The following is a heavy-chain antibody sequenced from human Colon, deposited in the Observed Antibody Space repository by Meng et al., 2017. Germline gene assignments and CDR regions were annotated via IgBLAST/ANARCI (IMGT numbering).Heavy chain of an antibody. Sequence: HVQRQDAGPWLVWASQTLSLTCVVPGGSISGDGYYWSWIRQHPGKGLEWIGYVHDSGDTYYKSSLKSRITISIDTSENQFSLKLKSVTAADTAVYYCARDPSNRGAFFDPWGQGTLVTVSS. CDR2: VHDSGDT. V-gene: IGHV4-31*11. CDR3: ARDPSNRGAFFDP. J-gene: IGHJ5*02. CDR1: GGSISGDGYY. D-gene: IGHD3-10*01.